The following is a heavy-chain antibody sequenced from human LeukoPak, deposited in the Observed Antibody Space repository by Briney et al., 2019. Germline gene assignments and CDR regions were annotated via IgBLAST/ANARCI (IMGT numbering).Heavy chain of an antibody. CDR1: GGSISTGSYY. CDR2: IYYSGNT. V-gene: IGHV4-39*01. CDR3: VRLLIVASDNYFDY. J-gene: IGHJ4*02. D-gene: IGHD5-12*01. Sequence: SETLSLTCTVSGGSISTGSYYWGWIRQPPGKGLEWIGNIYYSGNTYYNPSLKSRVTISIDTSKNQFSLQLSSVTAADTAVYFCVRLLIVASDNYFDYWGQGTLVTVSS.